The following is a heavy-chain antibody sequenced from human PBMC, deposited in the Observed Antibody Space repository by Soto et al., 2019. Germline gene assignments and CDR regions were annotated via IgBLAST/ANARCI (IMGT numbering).Heavy chain of an antibody. J-gene: IGHJ4*02. CDR2: IIPIFGTA. V-gene: IGHV1-69*13. Sequence: GASVKVSCKASGGTFSSYGISWVRQAPGQGLEWMGGIIPIFGTANYAQKFQGRVTITADESTSTAYMELSSLRSEDTAVYYCARDLRDSGFFDSWGQGTLVTVSS. CDR1: GGTFSSYG. D-gene: IGHD5-12*01. CDR3: ARDLRDSGFFDS.